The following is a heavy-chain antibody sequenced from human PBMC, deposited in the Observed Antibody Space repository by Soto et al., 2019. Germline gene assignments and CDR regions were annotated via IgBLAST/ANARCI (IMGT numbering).Heavy chain of an antibody. CDR3: ASSQYSGYAYFAY. J-gene: IGHJ4*02. D-gene: IGHD5-12*01. CDR1: GYTFTSYA. V-gene: IGHV1-3*01. CDR2: INAGNGNT. Sequence: QVQLVQSGAEVKKPGASVKVSCKASGYTFTSYAMHWVRQAPGQRLGWMGWINAGNGNTKYSQKFQGRVTITRDSSASTAYMELSSLRSEDTAVYYCASSQYSGYAYFAYWGQGTLVTVSS.